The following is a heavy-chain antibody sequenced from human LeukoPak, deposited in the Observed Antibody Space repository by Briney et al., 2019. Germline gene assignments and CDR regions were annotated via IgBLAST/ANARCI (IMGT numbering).Heavy chain of an antibody. CDR3: AREIAVAGEYYFDY. J-gene: IGHJ4*02. D-gene: IGHD6-19*01. V-gene: IGHV1-69*13. CDR2: IIPIFGTA. Sequence: GASVKVSCKASGGTFSSYTISWVRQAPGQGLEWMGGIIPIFGTANYAQKFQGRVTITADESTSTAYMELSSLRSEDTAVYYCAREIAVAGEYYFDYWGQGTLVTVSS. CDR1: GGTFSSYT.